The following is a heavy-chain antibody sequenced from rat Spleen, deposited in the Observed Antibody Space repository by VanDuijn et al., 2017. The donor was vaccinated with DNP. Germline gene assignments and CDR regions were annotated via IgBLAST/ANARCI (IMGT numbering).Heavy chain of an antibody. Sequence: EVQLQESGPGLVKPSQSLSLTCSVTAYSITTHYWGWIRKFPGNKMAWIGHISYSGRTTYNPSLKSRISISRDTSKNQFFLQLNSVSTDDTATYYCARWRIGPHYFDYWGQGVMVTVSS. CDR2: ISYSGRT. D-gene: IGHD1-11*01. CDR1: AYSITTHY. V-gene: IGHV3-1*01. J-gene: IGHJ2*01. CDR3: ARWRIGPHYFDY.